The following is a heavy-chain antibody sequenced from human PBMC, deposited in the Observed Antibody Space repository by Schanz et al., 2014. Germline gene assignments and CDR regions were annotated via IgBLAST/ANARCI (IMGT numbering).Heavy chain of an antibody. CDR1: GFTFSSYG. CDR2: IRFDGSDK. Sequence: QVQLVESGGGVVQPGGSLRLSCAASGFTFSSYGMHWVRQAPGKGLEWVTFIRFDGSDKYYADSVKGRFSVSRDNSKNTLYLQTNSLRADDTAVYYCAKDQLANYRGSGYNWFDPWGQGTLVTVSS. V-gene: IGHV3-30*02. D-gene: IGHD3-10*01. J-gene: IGHJ5*02. CDR3: AKDQLANYRGSGYNWFDP.